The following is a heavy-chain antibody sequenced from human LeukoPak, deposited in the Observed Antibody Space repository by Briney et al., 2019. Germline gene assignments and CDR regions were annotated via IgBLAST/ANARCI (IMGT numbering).Heavy chain of an antibody. CDR1: GFTFSSYS. J-gene: IGHJ4*02. CDR2: ISSSSNYI. V-gene: IGHV3-21*04. Sequence: GGSLRLSCAASGFTFSSYSMNWVRQAPGKGLEWVSSISSSSNYIYYTDSVKGRFTISRDNAKNSLYLQMNSLRAEDTAVYYCARARYSTPYYFDYWGQGTLVTVSS. D-gene: IGHD3-9*01. CDR3: ARARYSTPYYFDY.